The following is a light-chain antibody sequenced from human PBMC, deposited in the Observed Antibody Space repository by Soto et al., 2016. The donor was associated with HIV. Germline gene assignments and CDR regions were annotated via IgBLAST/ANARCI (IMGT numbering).Light chain of an antibody. CDR1: KLENKY. CDR3: QAWDSSTARVV. Sequence: SYELTQPPSVSASPGQTASITCSGDKLENKYACWYQQKPGQSPVLVIFQDTKRPSGIPERFSGSNSGNTATLTISETQAMDEADYYCQAWDSSTARVVFGGGTKLTVL. CDR2: QDT. J-gene: IGLJ2*01. V-gene: IGLV3-1*01.